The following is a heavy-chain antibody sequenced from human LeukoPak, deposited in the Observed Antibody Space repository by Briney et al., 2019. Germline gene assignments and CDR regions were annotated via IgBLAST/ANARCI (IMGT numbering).Heavy chain of an antibody. Sequence: PAETLSLTCTASGDSMRSGSYYWSWIRQPPGKGMEWIGYIFYTGSPNYNPSLKSRVTISVDTSKNQFSLKLSSVTAADTAVYYCARKLLWFAELSHFDHWGQGTLISVSS. D-gene: IGHD3-10*01. CDR3: ARKLLWFAELSHFDH. CDR1: GDSMRSGSYY. J-gene: IGHJ4*02. V-gene: IGHV4-61*01. CDR2: IFYTGSP.